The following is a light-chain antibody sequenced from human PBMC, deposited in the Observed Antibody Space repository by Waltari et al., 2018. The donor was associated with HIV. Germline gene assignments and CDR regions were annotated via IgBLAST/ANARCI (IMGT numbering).Light chain of an antibody. J-gene: IGKJ2*01. CDR2: GAS. Sequence: SLSPGERATLSCRASQSVRSNYLAWYQQKPGQAPRLLIYGASSRATDIPDRFSGSGSGTHFTLTITRLEPEDFAVYYCQQYGSAYTFGQGTKLEIK. CDR3: QQYGSAYT. V-gene: IGKV3-20*01. CDR1: QSVRSNY.